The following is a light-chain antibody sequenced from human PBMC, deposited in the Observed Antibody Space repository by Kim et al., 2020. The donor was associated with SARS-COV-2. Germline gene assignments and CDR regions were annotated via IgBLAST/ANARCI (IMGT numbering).Light chain of an antibody. CDR2: AAS. V-gene: IGKV1-39*01. Sequence: DIQMTQSPSSLSASVGDRVTIACRASQSISTYLNWYQQKPGKAPNLLIYAASSLQSGVPSRFSGSGSGTDLTLTISSLQPEDFATYYCQQSHTAPLLTFGGGTKLEI. CDR3: QQSHTAPLLT. J-gene: IGKJ4*01. CDR1: QSISTY.